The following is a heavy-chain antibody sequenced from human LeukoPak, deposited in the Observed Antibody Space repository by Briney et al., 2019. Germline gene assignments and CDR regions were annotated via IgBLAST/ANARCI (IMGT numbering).Heavy chain of an antibody. CDR2: IYTSGST. D-gene: IGHD3-3*01. CDR1: GGSISSYY. V-gene: IGHV4-4*07. CDR3: ARGRVETCDFWREDAFDI. Sequence: PSETLSLTCTVSGGSISSYYWSWIRQPAGKGLEWIGRIYTSGSTNCNPSLKSRVTMSVDTSKNQFSLKLSSVTAADTAVYYCARGRVETCDFWREDAFDIWGQGTMVTVSS. J-gene: IGHJ3*02.